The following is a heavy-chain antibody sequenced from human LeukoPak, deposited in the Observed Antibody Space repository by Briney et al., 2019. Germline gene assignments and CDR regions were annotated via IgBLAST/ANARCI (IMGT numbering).Heavy chain of an antibody. CDR2: ISWDSGSI. D-gene: IGHD3-3*01. CDR3: AKDGSYFWSGSLRGWFDP. CDR1: GFTLDDYA. Sequence: GRSLRLSCAASGFTLDDYAMHWVRQAPEKGLEWVSGISWDSGSIGYADSVKGRFTISRDNAKNSLYLQMNSLRAEDTALHYCAKDGSYFWSGSLRGWFDPWGQGTLVTVSS. V-gene: IGHV3-9*01. J-gene: IGHJ5*02.